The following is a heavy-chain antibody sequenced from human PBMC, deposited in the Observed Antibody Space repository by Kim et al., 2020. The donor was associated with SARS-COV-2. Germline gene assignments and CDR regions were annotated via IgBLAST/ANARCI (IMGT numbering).Heavy chain of an antibody. Sequence: AKKFQGRVTMTRDTSISTAYMELSRLRSDDTAVYYCARAYYDSSGDFDYWGQGTLVTVSS. D-gene: IGHD3-22*01. V-gene: IGHV1-2*02. J-gene: IGHJ4*02. CDR3: ARAYYDSSGDFDY.